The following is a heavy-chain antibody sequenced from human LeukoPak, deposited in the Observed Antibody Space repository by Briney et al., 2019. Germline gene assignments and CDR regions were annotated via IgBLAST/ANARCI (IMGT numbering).Heavy chain of an antibody. J-gene: IGHJ4*02. CDR3: ARDGFYYDSSAYYSHFDF. CDR1: GYTFTSYG. CDR2: ISAYNGNT. D-gene: IGHD3-22*01. Sequence: GASVKVSCKASGYTFTSYGISWVRQAPGQGLEWMGWISAYNGNTTYAQKLQGRVTMTTDTSTSTAYMELRSLRSDDTAVYYCARDGFYYDSSAYYSHFDFWGQGTLVTVSS. V-gene: IGHV1-18*01.